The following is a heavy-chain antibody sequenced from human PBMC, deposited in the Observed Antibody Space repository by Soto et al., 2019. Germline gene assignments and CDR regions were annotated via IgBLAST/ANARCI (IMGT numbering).Heavy chain of an antibody. Sequence: YKVSGPTLVKPTETLTLTCTFSGFSLTTGVGVGWVRQPPGKALEWLALVYWDDDKHYTPSLMSRLTITKDISKGQVVLTMTNMDPVDTATYYCATLTADFWGPGTLVTVSS. CDR1: GFSLTTGVG. V-gene: IGHV2-5*02. J-gene: IGHJ4*02. CDR3: ATLTADF. CDR2: VYWDDDK.